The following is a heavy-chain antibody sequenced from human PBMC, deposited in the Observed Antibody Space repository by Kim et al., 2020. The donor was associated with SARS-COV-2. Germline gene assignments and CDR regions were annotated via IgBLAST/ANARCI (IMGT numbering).Heavy chain of an antibody. D-gene: IGHD4-17*01. Sequence: GNTKHSQKFQGRVTITSDTAASTAYMGLSSLRSEDTAVYYCARATGYGMDVWGQGTTVTVSS. V-gene: IGHV1-3*01. CDR3: ARATGYGMDV. CDR2: GNT. J-gene: IGHJ6*02.